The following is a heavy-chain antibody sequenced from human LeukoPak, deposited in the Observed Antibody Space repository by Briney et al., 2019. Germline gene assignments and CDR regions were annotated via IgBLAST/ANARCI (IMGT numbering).Heavy chain of an antibody. CDR3: ARDPDSGYYLWDYFDY. D-gene: IGHD3-22*01. V-gene: IGHV1-69*04. CDR1: GGTFSSYA. J-gene: IGHJ4*02. CDR2: IIPILGIA. Sequence: ASVKVSCKASGGTFSSYAISWVRQAPGQGLEWMGRIIPILGIANYAQKFQGRVTITADKSTSTAYMELSSLRSEDTAVYYCARDPDSGYYLWDYFDYWGQGTLVTVSS.